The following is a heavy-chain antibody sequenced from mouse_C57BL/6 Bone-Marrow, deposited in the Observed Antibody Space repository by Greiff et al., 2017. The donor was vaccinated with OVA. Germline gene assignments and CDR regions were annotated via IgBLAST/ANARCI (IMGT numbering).Heavy chain of an antibody. CDR1: GFTFSDYG. V-gene: IGHV5-17*01. CDR3: ARSRNAMDY. Sequence: EVKLIESGGGLVKPGGSLKLSCAASGFTFSDYGMHWVRQAPGKGLEWVAYISSGSSTIYYADTVKGRFTISRDNAKNTLFLQMTSLRSEDTAMYYCARSRNAMDYWGQGTSVTVSS. J-gene: IGHJ4*01. CDR2: ISSGSSTI.